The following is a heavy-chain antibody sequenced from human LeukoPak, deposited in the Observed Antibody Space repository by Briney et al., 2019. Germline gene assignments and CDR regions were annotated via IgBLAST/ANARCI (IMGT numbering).Heavy chain of an antibody. Sequence: GGSLRLSCAASGFTFSSYAMSWVRQAPGKGLEWVSAISGSGGSTYYADSVKGRFTISRDNSKNTLYLQMNSLRAEDTAVYYCATGNTISSYYFDYWGQGTLVTVSS. CDR2: ISGSGGST. D-gene: IGHD3-3*01. CDR3: ATGNTISSYYFDY. V-gene: IGHV3-23*01. J-gene: IGHJ4*02. CDR1: GFTFSSYA.